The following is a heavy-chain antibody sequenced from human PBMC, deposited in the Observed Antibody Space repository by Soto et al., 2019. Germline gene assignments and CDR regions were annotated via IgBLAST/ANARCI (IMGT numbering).Heavy chain of an antibody. D-gene: IGHD1-26*01. CDR1: GFSLSNARMG. CDR2: IFSNDEK. V-gene: IGHV2-26*01. Sequence: QVTLKESGPVLVKPTETLTLTCTVSGFSLSNARMGVSWIRQPPGKALEWLAHIFSNDEKSYSTSLKSRLTISKDTSKSQVVLTMTNMDPVDTATYYCARIRGDSGSYSSWGQGTLVTVSS. CDR3: ARIRGDSGSYSS. J-gene: IGHJ4*02.